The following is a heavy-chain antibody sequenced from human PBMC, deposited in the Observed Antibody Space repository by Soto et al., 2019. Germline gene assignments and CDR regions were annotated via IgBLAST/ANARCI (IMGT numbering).Heavy chain of an antibody. J-gene: IGHJ6*02. CDR1: GGSISSYY. CDR2: IYYSGST. D-gene: IGHD6-6*01. CDR3: ARDRRGSRTGYYYGMDV. Sequence: SETLSLTCTVSGGSISSYYWSWIRQPPGKGLEWIGYIYYSGSTNYNPSLKSRVTISVDTSKNQFSLKLSSVTAADTAVYYCARDRRGSRTGYYYGMDVWGQGTTVTVSS. V-gene: IGHV4-59*01.